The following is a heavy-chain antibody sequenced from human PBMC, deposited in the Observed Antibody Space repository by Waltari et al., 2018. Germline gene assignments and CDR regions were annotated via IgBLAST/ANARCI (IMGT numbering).Heavy chain of an antibody. CDR3: ARGRLSSQLQARGRRGNWFDP. Sequence: QVQLHQWGAGLLKASETLSLTCAVYGGSFSGYYWNWTRHPPGKGLEWMWEINHSGSPNYHPSLKGRVTISVDTSKNQFSLRLTSVTAADTSVYYCARGRLSSQLQARGRRGNWFDPWGQGTLVTVSS. CDR1: GGSFSGYY. CDR2: INHSGSP. V-gene: IGHV4-34*01. J-gene: IGHJ5*02. D-gene: IGHD3-16*02.